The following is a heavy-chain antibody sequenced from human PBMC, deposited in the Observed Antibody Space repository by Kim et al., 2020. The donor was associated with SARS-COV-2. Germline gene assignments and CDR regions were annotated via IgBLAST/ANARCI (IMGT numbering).Heavy chain of an antibody. CDR2: ISRSSVNN. D-gene: IGHD3-3*02. V-gene: IGHV3-21*06. CDR1: GFTFSSYT. CDR3: AIRDYYYYGLAV. Sequence: GGSLRLSCEGSGFTFSSYTMKWVRQAPGKGLEWVASISRSSVNNYYTKSVEGRFTVSRDNAKNSLFLQMNSLSAEDTAVYYCAIRDYYYYGLAVWGRATTATLPS. J-gene: IGHJ6*02.